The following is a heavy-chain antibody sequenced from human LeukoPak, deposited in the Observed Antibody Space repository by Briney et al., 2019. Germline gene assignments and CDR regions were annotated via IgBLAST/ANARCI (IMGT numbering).Heavy chain of an antibody. CDR3: ARDRSLLWFGESLDAFDI. J-gene: IGHJ3*02. Sequence: ASVKVPCKASGYTFTSYYMHWVQQAPGQGLEWMGIINPSGGSTSYAQKFQGRVTMTRDTSTSTVYMELSSLRSEDTAVYYCARDRSLLWFGESLDAFDIWGQGTMVTVSS. CDR1: GYTFTSYY. CDR2: INPSGGST. V-gene: IGHV1-46*01. D-gene: IGHD3-10*01.